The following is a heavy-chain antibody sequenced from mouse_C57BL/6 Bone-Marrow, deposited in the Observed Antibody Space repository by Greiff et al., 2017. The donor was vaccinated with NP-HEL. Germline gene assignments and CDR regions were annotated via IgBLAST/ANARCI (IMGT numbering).Heavy chain of an antibody. V-gene: IGHV1-75*01. CDR2: IFPGGGST. D-gene: IGHD2-3*01. J-gene: IGHJ3*01. CDR3: AREDGYYEFDY. CDR1: GYTFTDYY. Sequence: QVQLQQSGPDLVKPGASVKISCKASGYTFTDYYINWVQQRPGQGLEWIGWIFPGGGSTYYTETLKGQATLTVDKSSSPADMLLSSLTSEDSAFYFCAREDGYYEFDYWGQGTLVTVSA.